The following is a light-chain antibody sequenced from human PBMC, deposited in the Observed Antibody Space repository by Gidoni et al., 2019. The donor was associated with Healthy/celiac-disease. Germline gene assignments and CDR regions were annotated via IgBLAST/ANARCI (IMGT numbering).Light chain of an antibody. CDR1: QRVSSY. CDR3: QQRSNWRIT. V-gene: IGKV3-11*01. Sequence: EIVLTQSPATLSLSPGERATLSCRASQRVSSYLAWYQQKPGQAPRLLIYDASNRATGIPARFSGSGSGTDFTLTISSLEPEDFAVYYCQQRSNWRITFXXXTRLEIK. CDR2: DAS. J-gene: IGKJ5*01.